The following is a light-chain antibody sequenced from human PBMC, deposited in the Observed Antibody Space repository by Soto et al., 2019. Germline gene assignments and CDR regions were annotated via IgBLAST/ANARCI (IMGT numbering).Light chain of an antibody. CDR3: CSYVGATTYV. CDR2: EGI. Sequence: QSALTQPASVSGSPGQSITISCTGTSSTVGGFNVVSWYQQHPGKAPKVIIYEGIKRPSGVSNRSSGSNSGSTASLTISGLQAEDEADYYCCSYVGATTYVFCTGTKVTVL. CDR1: SSTVGGFNV. J-gene: IGLJ1*01. V-gene: IGLV2-23*01.